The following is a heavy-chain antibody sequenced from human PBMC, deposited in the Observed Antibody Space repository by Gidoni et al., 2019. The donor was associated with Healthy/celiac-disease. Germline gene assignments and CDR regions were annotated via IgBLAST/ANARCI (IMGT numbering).Heavy chain of an antibody. D-gene: IGHD3-22*01. J-gene: IGHJ4*02. Sequence: QVQLVQSGAEVKKPGASVKVSCKASGYTFTGYYMHWVRQAPGQGLEWMGWINPNSGGTNDAQKFQGRVTMTRDTSISTAYMELSRLRSDDTAVYYCARVSPYYYDSSGYYLYWGQGTLVTVSS. CDR3: ARVSPYYYDSSGYYLY. V-gene: IGHV1-2*02. CDR2: INPNSGGT. CDR1: GYTFTGYY.